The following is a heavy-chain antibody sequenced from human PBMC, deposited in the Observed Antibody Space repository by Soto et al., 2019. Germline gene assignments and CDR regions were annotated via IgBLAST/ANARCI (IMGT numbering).Heavy chain of an antibody. V-gene: IGHV3-21*01. D-gene: IGHD6-13*01. CDR2: ISSSSYI. CDR1: GFTFSSYS. J-gene: IGHJ5*02. Sequence: GGSLRLSCAASGFTFSSYSMNWVRQAPGKGLEWVSSISSSSYIYYADSVKGRFTISRDNAKNSLYLQMNSLRAEDTAVYYCARDGGQQLVFDPGGQGTLVTVSS. CDR3: ARDGGQQLVFDP.